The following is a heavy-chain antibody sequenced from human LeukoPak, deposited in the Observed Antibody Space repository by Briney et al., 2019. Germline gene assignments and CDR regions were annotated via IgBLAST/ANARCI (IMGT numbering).Heavy chain of an antibody. CDR1: GFTVTTNY. CDR3: ARGDFWSGYYTGLY. D-gene: IGHD3-3*01. J-gene: IGHJ4*02. Sequence: PGGSLRLSCAASGFTVTTNYMSWVRQAPGKGLEWVSVIYSGGSTYYADSVKGRFTISRHNSKNTLYLQMDSLSDEDTAVYYCARGDFWSGYYTGLYWGQGTLVTVSS. CDR2: IYSGGST. V-gene: IGHV3-53*04.